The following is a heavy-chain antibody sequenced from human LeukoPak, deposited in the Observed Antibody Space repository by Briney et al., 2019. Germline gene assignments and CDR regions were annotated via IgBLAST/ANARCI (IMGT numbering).Heavy chain of an antibody. CDR3: ARALYYYDSSGHPFDY. V-gene: IGHV1-2*02. D-gene: IGHD3-22*01. CDR1: GHTFTGYY. Sequence: ASVKLSCKASGHTFTGYYMHWVRQAPGQGLEWMGWINANSGGTNYAQKFQGRVTMTRDTSISTAYMELSRLRSDDTAVYYCARALYYYDSSGHPFDYWGQGTLVTVSS. CDR2: INANSGGT. J-gene: IGHJ4*02.